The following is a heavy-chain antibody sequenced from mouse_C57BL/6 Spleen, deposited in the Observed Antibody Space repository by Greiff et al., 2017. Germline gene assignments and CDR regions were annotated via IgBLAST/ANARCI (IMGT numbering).Heavy chain of an antibody. CDR2: ISYSGST. J-gene: IGHJ1*03. D-gene: IGHD4-1*01. V-gene: IGHV3-1*01. CDR3: ARTGTIYWYFEV. Sequence: EVQGVESGAGMVKPSQSLSLSCTATGYSFTSGYVWYWIRHGPGNLLEWRGYISYSGSTNYNPSLKSRSSITHDTSKNHFFLKLNTVTTGDTATYYCARTGTIYWYFEVWGTGTTVTVAS. CDR1: GYSFTSGYV.